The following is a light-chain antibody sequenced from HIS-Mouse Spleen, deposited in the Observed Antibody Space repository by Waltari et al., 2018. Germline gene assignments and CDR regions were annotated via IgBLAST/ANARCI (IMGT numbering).Light chain of an antibody. CDR2: RNN. J-gene: IGLJ3*02. CDR1: SPNIGSNY. V-gene: IGLV1-47*01. Sequence: QSVLPQPPSASGTPGQRVTISCSGSSPNIGSNYVYWYQQPPGTAPKLLIYRNNQRPSVVPDRFSGSKSGTSASLAISGLRSEDEADYYCAAWDDSLSGPVFGGGTKLTVL. CDR3: AAWDDSLSGPV.